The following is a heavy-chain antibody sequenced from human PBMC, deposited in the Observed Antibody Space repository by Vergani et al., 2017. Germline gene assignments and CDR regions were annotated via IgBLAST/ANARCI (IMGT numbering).Heavy chain of an antibody. Sequence: QVQLVQSGAEVKKPGSSVKVSCKASGGTFSSYTISWVRQAPGQGLEWMGRIIPILGIANYAQKFQCRVTITPDKSTSTAYMELSSLRAEDTAVYYCAREQEAAAALAYYYYGMDVWGQGTTVTVSS. V-gene: IGHV1-69*08. CDR1: GGTFSSYT. J-gene: IGHJ6*02. CDR2: IIPILGIA. CDR3: AREQEAAAALAYYYYGMDV. D-gene: IGHD6-13*01.